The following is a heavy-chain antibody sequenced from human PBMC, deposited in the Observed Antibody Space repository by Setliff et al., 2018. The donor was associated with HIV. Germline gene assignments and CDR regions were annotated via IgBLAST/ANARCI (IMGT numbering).Heavy chain of an antibody. J-gene: IGHJ4*02. V-gene: IGHV1-46*01. CDR2: INPSGGST. Sequence: ASVKVSCKASGFTFTTYYMHWVRQAPGQGLEWMGIINPSGGSTTYAQKFQGRVTMTRDTSTITVYMELSSLRSEDTAVYYCARDPTGGAARFDYWGQGTLVIFSS. D-gene: IGHD6-6*01. CDR3: ARDPTGGAARFDY. CDR1: GFTFTTYY.